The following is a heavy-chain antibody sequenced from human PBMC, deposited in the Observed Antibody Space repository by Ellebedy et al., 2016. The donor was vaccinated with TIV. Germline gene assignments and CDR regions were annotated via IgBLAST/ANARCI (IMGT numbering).Heavy chain of an antibody. Sequence: MPSETLSLTCAVYGGSFSGYYWSWIRQPPGKGLEWIGEINHSGSTNYNPSLKSRVTISVDTSKNQFSLKLSSVTAADTAVYYCASPGVNDYWGQGTLVTVSS. CDR3: ASPGVNDY. V-gene: IGHV4-34*01. J-gene: IGHJ4*02. D-gene: IGHD1-14*01. CDR2: INHSGST. CDR1: GGSFSGYY.